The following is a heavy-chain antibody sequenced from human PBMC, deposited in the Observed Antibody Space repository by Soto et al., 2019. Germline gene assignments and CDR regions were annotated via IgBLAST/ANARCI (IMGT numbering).Heavy chain of an antibody. V-gene: IGHV3-23*01. D-gene: IGHD4-17*01. J-gene: IGHJ6*02. CDR3: AKYGGAYSYYYGMDV. CDR1: GFTFSSYA. CDR2: ISGSGGST. Sequence: GGSLRLSCAASGFTFSSYAMSWVRQAPGKGLEWVSAISGSGGSTYYADSVKGRFTISRDNSKNTLYLQMNSLRAEDTAVYYCAKYGGAYSYYYGMDVWGQGTTVTVSS.